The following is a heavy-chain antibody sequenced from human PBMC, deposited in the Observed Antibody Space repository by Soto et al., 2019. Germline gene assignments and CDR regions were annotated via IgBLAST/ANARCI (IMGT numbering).Heavy chain of an antibody. CDR3: ARSHCSGGSCHLDFDY. V-gene: IGHV4-59*01. CDR1: GGSISSYY. J-gene: IGHJ4*02. Sequence: QVQLQESGPGLVKPSETLSLTCTVSGGSISSYYWSWIRQPPGKGLEWIGYIYYSGSTNYNPSLRSRFTISVHTSKNQVALTLRSVTAADPAVYYCARSHCSGGSCHLDFDYWGQGTLVTVCS. CDR2: IYYSGST. D-gene: IGHD2-15*01.